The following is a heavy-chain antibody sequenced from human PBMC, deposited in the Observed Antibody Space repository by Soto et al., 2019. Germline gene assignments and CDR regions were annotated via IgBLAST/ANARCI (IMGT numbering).Heavy chain of an antibody. D-gene: IGHD3-3*01. J-gene: IGHJ5*02. V-gene: IGHV4-34*01. Sequence: SETLSLTCGIYGGYFSANYWSWIRQTPGKGLEWLGEINHAGSTDYNPSLKGRITISADTSKNQFSLKLSSMTAADTAVYYCATGGLFTAWGQGTLVTVSS. CDR1: GGYFSANY. CDR3: ATGGLFTA. CDR2: INHAGST.